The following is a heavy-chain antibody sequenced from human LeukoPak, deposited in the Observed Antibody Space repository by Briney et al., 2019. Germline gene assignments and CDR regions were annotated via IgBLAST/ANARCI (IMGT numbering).Heavy chain of an antibody. D-gene: IGHD3-10*01. Sequence: PGGSLRLPCAASGFTFSDSWMTGVRQAPGKGLEWVATINQDESESYYVASVKGRITISRDNAKNSLYLQMTSLRAEDPAVYFCTTDNYGPGDWGQGTLATVSP. CDR2: INQDESES. J-gene: IGHJ4*02. CDR3: TTDNYGPGD. V-gene: IGHV3-7*01. CDR1: GFTFSDSW.